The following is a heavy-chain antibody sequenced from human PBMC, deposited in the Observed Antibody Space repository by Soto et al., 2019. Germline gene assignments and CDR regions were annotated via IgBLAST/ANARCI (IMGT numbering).Heavy chain of an antibody. CDR2: IYYSGST. Sequence: QVQLQESGPGLVRPSQTLSLTCPVSGGSISSGGYYWSWIRQHPGKGLEWIGYIYYSGSTYYNPYIKSRVTISVDTSKNQFALKLSSVTAADTAVYYCARDQGSEGCRFDPWGQGTLVTVSS. CDR3: ARDQGSEGCRFDP. D-gene: IGHD3-10*01. CDR1: GGSISSGGYY. V-gene: IGHV4-31*03. J-gene: IGHJ5*02.